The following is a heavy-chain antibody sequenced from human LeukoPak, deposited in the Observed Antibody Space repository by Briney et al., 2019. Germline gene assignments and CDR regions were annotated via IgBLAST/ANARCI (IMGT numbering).Heavy chain of an antibody. J-gene: IGHJ5*02. Sequence: ASVKVSCKASGYTFTGYYMHWVRQAPGQGLEWMGWINPNSGGTNYAQKFQGRVTMTRDTSTSTAYMELRSLRSDDTAVYYCARTPPDLPGTEFDPWGQGTLVTVSS. CDR2: INPNSGGT. V-gene: IGHV1-2*02. CDR1: GYTFTGYY. D-gene: IGHD1-1*01. CDR3: ARTPPDLPGTEFDP.